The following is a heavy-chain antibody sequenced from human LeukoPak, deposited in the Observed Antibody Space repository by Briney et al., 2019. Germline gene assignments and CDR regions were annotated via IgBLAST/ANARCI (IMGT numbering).Heavy chain of an antibody. V-gene: IGHV4-34*01. CDR1: GGSFSGYY. CDR3: ARSVVVTAVPYFDY. J-gene: IGHJ4*02. D-gene: IGHD2-21*02. Sequence: SETLSLTCAVYGGSFSGYYWSWIRQPPGKGLEWIGEINHSGSTNYNPSLKSRVTISVDTSKNQFSLKLSSVTAADTAVYYCARSVVVTAVPYFDYWGQGTLVTVSS. CDR2: INHSGST.